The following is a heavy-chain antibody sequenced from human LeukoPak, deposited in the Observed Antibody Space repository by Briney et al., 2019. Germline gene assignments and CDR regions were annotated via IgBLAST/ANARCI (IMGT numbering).Heavy chain of an antibody. J-gene: IGHJ3*02. CDR2: IYYSGST. CDR3: ARVCCAGAFDI. Sequence: SETLSLTCTVSGGSISSHYWSWIRQPPGKGLEWIGYIYYSGSTNYNPSLKSRVTISVDTSKNQFSLKLSPVTAADTAVYYCARVCCAGAFDIWGQGTMVTVSS. V-gene: IGHV4-59*11. CDR1: GGSISSHY.